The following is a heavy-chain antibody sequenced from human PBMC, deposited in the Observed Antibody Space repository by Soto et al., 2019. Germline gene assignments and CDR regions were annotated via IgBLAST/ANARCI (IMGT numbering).Heavy chain of an antibody. V-gene: IGHV3-7*03. Sequence: GGSLRLSCAASGFMFGSYWMTWVRHAPGKGLQWVANIKRDGSEKYYVDSVKGRFTISRDNADNLVFLDMNSLRVDDTATYYCARVRANDYEIDYWGQGALVTVSS. CDR3: ARVRANDYEIDY. CDR1: GFMFGSYW. D-gene: IGHD4-17*01. CDR2: IKRDGSEK. J-gene: IGHJ4*02.